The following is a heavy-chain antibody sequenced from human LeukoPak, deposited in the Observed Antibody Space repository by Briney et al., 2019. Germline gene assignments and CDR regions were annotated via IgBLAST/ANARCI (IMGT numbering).Heavy chain of an antibody. V-gene: IGHV3-43*01. CDR3: TKESGGGFDY. J-gene: IGHJ4*02. Sequence: GGSLRLSCAASGFTFDDYAMHWVRQPPGKGLEWVSLITWDSGSSFYADSVRGRFTISRDNSMNSLYLQMNSLRTEDTALYYCTKESGGGFDYWGQGTLVTVSS. CDR2: ITWDSGSS. D-gene: IGHD3-16*01. CDR1: GFTFDDYA.